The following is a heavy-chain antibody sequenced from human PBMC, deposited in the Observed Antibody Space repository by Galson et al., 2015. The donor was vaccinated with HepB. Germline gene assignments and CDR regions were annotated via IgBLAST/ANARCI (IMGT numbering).Heavy chain of an antibody. J-gene: IGHJ4*02. CDR3: AREGIPNTPTWYYSDY. V-gene: IGHV3-21*01. CDR2: ISSSSTFT. Sequence: SLRLSCAASGFTFSNYYMNWVRQAPGKGLEWVSSISSSSTFTYYADSVKGRFTISRDNAKNSLYLQMNSLRAEDTAVYYCAREGIPNTPTWYYSDYWGQGTLVTVSS. D-gene: IGHD5-18*01. CDR1: GFTFSNYY.